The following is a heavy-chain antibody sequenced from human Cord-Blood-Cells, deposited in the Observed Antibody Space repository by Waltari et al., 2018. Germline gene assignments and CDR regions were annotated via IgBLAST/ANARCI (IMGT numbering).Heavy chain of an antibody. CDR1: GGTFSSYA. J-gene: IGHJ4*02. Sequence: QVQLVQSGAEVKKPGSSVKVSCKASGGTFSSYAISWVPQAPGQGLEWRGGGIPICGTANYAQKCQVRVTFTADSSTGTAYMELSRLRSEDTAVYYCTRVHGGYFDCWGQGTLVTVSS. CDR3: TRVHGGYFDC. CDR2: GIPICGTA. V-gene: IGHV1-69*01.